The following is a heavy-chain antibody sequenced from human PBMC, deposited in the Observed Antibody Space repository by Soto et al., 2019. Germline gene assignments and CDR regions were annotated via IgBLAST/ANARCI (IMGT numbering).Heavy chain of an antibody. V-gene: IGHV4-39*01. D-gene: IGHD2-15*01. CDR2: IYYSGST. CDR1: GGSISSSSYY. J-gene: IGHJ2*01. CDR3: ARRYGGNPPAPYWYFDL. Sequence: QLQLQESGPGLVKPSETLSLTCTVSGGSISSSSYYWGWIRQPPGKGLEWIGSIYYSGSTYYNPSLKSRGTISVDTSKNQFSLKLSSVTAADTAVYYCARRYGGNPPAPYWYFDLWGRGTLVTVSS.